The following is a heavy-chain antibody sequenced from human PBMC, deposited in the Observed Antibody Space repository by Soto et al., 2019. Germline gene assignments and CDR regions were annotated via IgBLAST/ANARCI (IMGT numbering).Heavy chain of an antibody. CDR2: IYYSGSI. D-gene: IGHD2-21*02. Sequence: PSETLFLTCTVSGGSISSDIYHWTWIRQSPGKGLEWIGYIYYSGSIFYNPSFKSRVTISVDTSKNQFSLQLSSVTAADTAVYFCAREDDGGDRDYYGLDVWGQGTTVTVSS. J-gene: IGHJ6*02. V-gene: IGHV4-30-4*08. CDR1: GGSISSDIYH. CDR3: AREDDGGDRDYYGLDV.